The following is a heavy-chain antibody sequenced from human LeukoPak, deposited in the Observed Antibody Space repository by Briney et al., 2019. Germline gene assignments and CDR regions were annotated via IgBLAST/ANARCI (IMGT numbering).Heavy chain of an antibody. CDR3: ARGDFWSVDYYMDV. CDR1: GFTFSSYA. D-gene: IGHD3-3*01. V-gene: IGHV3-53*01. J-gene: IGHJ6*03. Sequence: PGGSLRLSCAASGFTFSSYAMSWVRQAPGKGLEWVSVIYSGGSTYYADSVKGRFTISRDNSKNTLYLQMNSLRAEDTAVYYCARGDFWSVDYYMDVWGKGTTVTVSS. CDR2: IYSGGST.